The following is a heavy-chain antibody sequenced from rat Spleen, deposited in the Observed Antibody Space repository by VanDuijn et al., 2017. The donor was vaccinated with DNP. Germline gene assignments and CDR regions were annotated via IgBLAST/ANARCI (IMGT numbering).Heavy chain of an antibody. V-gene: IGHV5-25*01. J-gene: IGHJ2*01. D-gene: IGHD1-2*01. CDR3: ARGGLYYFDY. CDR2: ISTGGGNT. Sequence: EVQLVESGGGSVQPGRSLKLSCAASGFTFNNYDMAWVRQAPTKGLEWVASISTGGGNTYYRDSVKGRFTVSRENAKSSLYLQMNSLKSEDTATYYCARGGLYYFDYWGQGVMVTVSS. CDR1: GFTFNNYD.